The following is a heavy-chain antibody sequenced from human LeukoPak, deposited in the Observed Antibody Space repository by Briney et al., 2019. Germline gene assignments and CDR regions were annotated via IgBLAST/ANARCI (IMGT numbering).Heavy chain of an antibody. Sequence: SETLSLTCTVSGGSISNYYWSWIRQPPGKELEWIGYISYSGSTNYNPSLTSRVTISVDTSKNQFSLNLSSVTAADTAVYYCARPSRTGSGWDAFDIWGQGTVVTVSS. CDR2: ISYSGST. J-gene: IGHJ3*02. D-gene: IGHD3-22*01. V-gene: IGHV4-59*08. CDR3: ARPSRTGSGWDAFDI. CDR1: GGSISNYY.